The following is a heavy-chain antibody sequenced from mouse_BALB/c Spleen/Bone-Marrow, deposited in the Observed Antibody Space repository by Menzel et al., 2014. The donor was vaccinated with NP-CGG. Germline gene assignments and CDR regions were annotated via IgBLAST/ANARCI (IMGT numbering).Heavy chain of an antibody. D-gene: IGHD2-4*01. J-gene: IGHJ4*01. Sequence: VQLQQSGPELVKPGASMKISCKASGYSFTGYTMNWVKQSHGKNLEWIGLINPYNGGTSYNQKFKGKATLTVDKSSSTAYMELLSLTSEDSAVYYCARWAIYYDYGEDYAMDYWGQGTPVTVSS. CDR2: INPYNGGT. V-gene: IGHV1-18*01. CDR3: ARWAIYYDYGEDYAMDY. CDR1: GYSFTGYT.